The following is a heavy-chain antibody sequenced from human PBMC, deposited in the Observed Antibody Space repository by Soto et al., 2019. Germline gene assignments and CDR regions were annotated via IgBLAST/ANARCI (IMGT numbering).Heavy chain of an antibody. D-gene: IGHD2-15*01. CDR1: GGTFSSYA. J-gene: IGHJ5*02. CDR2: IIPIFGTA. Sequence: SVKVSCKASGGTFSSYAISWVRQAPGQGLEWMGGIIPIFGTANYAQKFQGRVTITADKSTSTAYMELSSLRSEGTAVYYCARAVAATRTWFDPWGQGTLVTVS. CDR3: ARAVAATRTWFDP. V-gene: IGHV1-69*06.